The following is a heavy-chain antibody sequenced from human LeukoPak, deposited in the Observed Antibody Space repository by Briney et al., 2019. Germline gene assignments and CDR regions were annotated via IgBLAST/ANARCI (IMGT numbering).Heavy chain of an antibody. J-gene: IGHJ4*02. CDR2: IYHSGGT. V-gene: IGHV4-59*01. D-gene: IGHD6-13*01. Sequence: PSETLSLTCTVSGGSISSNYWSWIRQPPGRGLEWIGYIYHSGGTNYNPSLKSRVTISADTPKNQFSLKLSSVTAADTAVYYCARGDSYSSTYYSTCYFDYWGQGTLVTVSS. CDR1: GGSISSNY. CDR3: ARGDSYSSTYYSTCYFDY.